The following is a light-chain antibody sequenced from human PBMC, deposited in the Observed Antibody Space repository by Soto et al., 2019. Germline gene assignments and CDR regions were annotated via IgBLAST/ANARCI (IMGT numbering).Light chain of an antibody. Sequence: EVVMTQSPGTLSVSPGEAATLSCRTSQSVSSSYLAWYQQKPGQAPRLLFYGASSRSTGIPDRSSGSRSATDYSLTIIRREPEEVSAYYCRQYGSTLTWTFGQGTKVDI. CDR2: GAS. V-gene: IGKV3-20*01. J-gene: IGKJ1*01. CDR3: RQYGSTLTWT. CDR1: QSVSSSY.